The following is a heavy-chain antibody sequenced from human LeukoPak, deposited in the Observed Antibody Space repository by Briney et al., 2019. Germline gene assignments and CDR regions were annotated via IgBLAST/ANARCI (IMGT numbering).Heavy chain of an antibody. CDR1: GFTFSSYG. J-gene: IGHJ4*02. Sequence: PGGSLRLSCAASGFTFSSYGMHWVRQAPGKGLEWVAVIWYDGSKKYYADSVKGRSTISRDNSKNTVYLQMNSLRAEDTAVYYCARVSPEIVVVTGTGAPDYWGQGTLVTVSS. V-gene: IGHV3-33*01. D-gene: IGHD2-21*02. CDR3: ARVSPEIVVVTGTGAPDY. CDR2: IWYDGSKK.